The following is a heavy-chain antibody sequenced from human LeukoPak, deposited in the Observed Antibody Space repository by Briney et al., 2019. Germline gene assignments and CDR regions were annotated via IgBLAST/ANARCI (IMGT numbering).Heavy chain of an antibody. Sequence: SETLSLTCTVSGGSVSSGGYYWSWIRQPPGKGLEWIGYIYHSGSTYYNPSLKSRVTISVDRSKNQFSLKLSSVTAADTAVYYCARDGSFTSFDYWGQGTLVTVSS. D-gene: IGHD1-26*01. J-gene: IGHJ4*02. CDR1: GGSVSSGGYY. CDR3: ARDGSFTSFDY. V-gene: IGHV4-30-2*01. CDR2: IYHSGST.